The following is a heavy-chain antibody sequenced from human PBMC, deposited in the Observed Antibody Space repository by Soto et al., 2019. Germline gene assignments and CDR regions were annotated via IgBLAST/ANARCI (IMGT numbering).Heavy chain of an antibody. CDR3: VKAGVRDLIVEVPVYFDI. CDR2: ISWNGGNI. CDR1: GFIFDNSG. V-gene: IGHV3-9*01. J-gene: IGHJ4*02. Sequence: EVQLVESGGGLVQPGRSLRLSCASSGFIFDNSGMHWVRQAPGKGLAWVSGISWNGGNIGYADSVKGRFSISRDNDKDSPFLQMNSLRPDDTAFYYCVKAGVRDLIVEVPVYFDIWGQGTLVTVSS. D-gene: IGHD2-21*01.